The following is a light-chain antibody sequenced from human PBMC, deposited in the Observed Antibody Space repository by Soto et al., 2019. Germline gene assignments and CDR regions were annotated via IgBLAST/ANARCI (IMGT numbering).Light chain of an antibody. CDR1: QSISSF. J-gene: IGKJ5*01. CDR2: DAS. V-gene: IGKV1-39*01. Sequence: DIQMTQSPSSLSASVGDRITITCRASQSISSFLNWYQQKPGKVPKLLIYDASSLQSGVPSRFSGSGSGTDFTLTISSLQPEDFATYYCQQSYSSPPITFGQGTRLEIK. CDR3: QQSYSSPPIT.